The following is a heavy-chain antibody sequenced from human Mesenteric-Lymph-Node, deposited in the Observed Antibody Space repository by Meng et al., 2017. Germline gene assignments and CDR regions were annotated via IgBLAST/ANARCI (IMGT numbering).Heavy chain of an antibody. D-gene: IGHD3-10*01. J-gene: IGHJ4*02. V-gene: IGHV1-69*13. CDR1: GGTFSSYA. Sequence: SVKVSCKASGGTFSSYAISWVRQAPGQGLEWMGGIIPIFGTANYAQNFQGRVTITADESTSTAYMELSSLRAEDTAVYYCARRSLLNYYGSGVDYWGQGTLVTVSS. CDR3: ARRSLLNYYGSGVDY. CDR2: IIPIFGTA.